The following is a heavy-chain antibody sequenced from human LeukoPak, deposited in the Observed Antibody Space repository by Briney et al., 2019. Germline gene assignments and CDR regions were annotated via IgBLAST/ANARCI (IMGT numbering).Heavy chain of an antibody. Sequence: GGSLRLSCAASGFTFSSYSMNWVRQAPGKGLEWVSSISSSSSYIYYADSVKGRFTISRDNAKNSLYLQMNSLRAEDTAVYYCASGSYDVXXWFDPWGQXTLVXXSS. CDR1: GFTFSSYS. CDR2: ISSSSSYI. J-gene: IGHJ5*02. D-gene: IGHD5-12*01. CDR3: ASGSYDVXXWFDP. V-gene: IGHV3-21*01.